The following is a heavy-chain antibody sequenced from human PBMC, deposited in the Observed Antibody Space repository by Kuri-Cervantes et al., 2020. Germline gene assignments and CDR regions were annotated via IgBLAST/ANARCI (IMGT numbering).Heavy chain of an antibody. D-gene: IGHD6-13*01. J-gene: IGHJ1*01. V-gene: IGHV3-30*07. Sequence: GESLKISCAASGFTFSSYAMHWVRQAPGKGLEWVAVISYDGSNKYYADSVKGRFTISRDNSKNTLYLQMNSLRAEDTAVYYCARDLSGIAAAGTYFQHWGQGTLVTVSS. CDR3: ARDLSGIAAAGTYFQH. CDR2: ISYDGSNK. CDR1: GFTFSSYA.